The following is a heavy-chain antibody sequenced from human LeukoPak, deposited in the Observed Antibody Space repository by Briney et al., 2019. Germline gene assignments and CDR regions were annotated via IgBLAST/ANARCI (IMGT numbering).Heavy chain of an antibody. V-gene: IGHV1-3*01. Sequence: APVKVSCKASGYTFTSYAMHWVRQAPGQRLEWMGWINAGNGNTKYSQKFQGRVTITRDTSASTAYMELSSLRSEDTAVYYCATVPPSIAAGGWFDPWGQGTLVTVSS. J-gene: IGHJ5*02. CDR2: INAGNGNT. D-gene: IGHD6-13*01. CDR3: ATVPPSIAAGGWFDP. CDR1: GYTFTSYA.